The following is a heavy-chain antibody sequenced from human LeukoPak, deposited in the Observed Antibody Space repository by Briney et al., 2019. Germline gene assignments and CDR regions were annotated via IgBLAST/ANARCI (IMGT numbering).Heavy chain of an antibody. CDR1: GFTFSTNA. J-gene: IGHJ4*02. CDR3: AKDYIAVAGLFDY. CDR2: ISDSGDST. V-gene: IGHV3-23*01. D-gene: IGHD6-19*01. Sequence: PGGSLRLSCAASGFTFSTNAMSWVRQAPRKELEWVSAISDSGDSTYYADSVKGRFTISRDNSKNTLYLQMNSLRAEDTAVYYCAKDYIAVAGLFDYWGQGTLVTVSS.